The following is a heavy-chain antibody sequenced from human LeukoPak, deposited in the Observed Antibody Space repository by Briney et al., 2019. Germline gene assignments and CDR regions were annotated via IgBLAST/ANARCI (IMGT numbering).Heavy chain of an antibody. CDR1: GFTFNSYA. Sequence: GGSLRLSCAASGFTFNSYAMSRVRQAPGKGLEWVSAISGSAGSTYYADSVKGRFTISRDNSKNTLYLQMNSLSAEDTAVYYCAKRPRIVGEDYSDYWGQGTLVTVSS. D-gene: IGHD1-26*01. J-gene: IGHJ4*02. V-gene: IGHV3-23*01. CDR3: AKRPRIVGEDYSDY. CDR2: ISGSAGST.